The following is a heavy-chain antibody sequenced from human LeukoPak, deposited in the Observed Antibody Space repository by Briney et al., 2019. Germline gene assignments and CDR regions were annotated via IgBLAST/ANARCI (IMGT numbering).Heavy chain of an antibody. D-gene: IGHD5-24*01. Sequence: ESGPALVKPTQTLTLTCTFSGFSLNTRGMCVSWSRQPSGKALEWLARIDWDDDKYYSTSLKTRLTISKDTSKNQVVLTMTNMDPVDTATYYCARMTDATGWLQLQFDYWGQGTLVTVSS. V-gene: IGHV2-70*11. CDR2: IDWDDDK. CDR3: ARMTDATGWLQLQFDY. CDR1: GFSLNTRGMC. J-gene: IGHJ4*02.